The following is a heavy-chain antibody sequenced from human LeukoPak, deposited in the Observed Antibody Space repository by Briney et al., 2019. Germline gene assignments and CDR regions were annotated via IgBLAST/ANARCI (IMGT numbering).Heavy chain of an antibody. CDR1: GGSFSGYY. J-gene: IGHJ4*02. CDR3: SRGLDSRKLGY. D-gene: IGHD3-22*01. V-gene: IGHV4-34*01. CDR2: INHSGST. Sequence: KPSETLSLTCAVYGGSFSGYYWSWIRQPPGKGLEWIGEINHSGSTNCNPSLKSRVTISIDTSKNQFSLNLNSVTAADTAVYFCSRGLDSRKLGYWGQGTLVTVSS.